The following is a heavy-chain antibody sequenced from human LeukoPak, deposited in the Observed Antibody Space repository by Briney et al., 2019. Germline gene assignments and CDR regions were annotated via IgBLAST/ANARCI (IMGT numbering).Heavy chain of an antibody. Sequence: PSETLSLTCTVSGGSISSYYWSWIRQPPGKGLEWIGYIYYSGSTNYNPSLKSRVTISVDTSKNHFSLKRSSVTAADTAVYYCARVPPYYYDSSGHFVAAFDIWGQGTMVTVSS. V-gene: IGHV4-59*01. J-gene: IGHJ3*02. CDR2: IYYSGST. D-gene: IGHD3-22*01. CDR3: ARVPPYYYDSSGHFVAAFDI. CDR1: GGSISSYY.